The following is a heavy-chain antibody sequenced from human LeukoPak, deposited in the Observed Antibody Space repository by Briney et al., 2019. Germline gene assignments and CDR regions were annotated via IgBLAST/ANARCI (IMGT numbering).Heavy chain of an antibody. Sequence: PGGSLRLSCAASGFTFSTYSMNWVRQAPGKRLEWVSSISSSSSYIYYADSVKGRFTISRDNAKNSLYLQMNSLRAEDTAVYYCARDQPNYDILTGYYPFDYWGQGTLVTVSS. J-gene: IGHJ4*02. CDR1: GFTFSTYS. V-gene: IGHV3-21*01. CDR3: ARDQPNYDILTGYYPFDY. CDR2: ISSSSSYI. D-gene: IGHD3-9*01.